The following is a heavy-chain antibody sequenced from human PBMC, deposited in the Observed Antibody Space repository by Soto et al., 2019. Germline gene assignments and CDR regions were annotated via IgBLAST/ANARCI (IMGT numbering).Heavy chain of an antibody. CDR2: IYYSGST. CDR3: ARVDRYCSSTSCYAPDAFDI. Sequence: TSETLSLTCTVSGGSISSYYWSWIRQPPGKGLEWIGYIYYSGSTNYNPSLKSRVTISVDTSKNQFSLKLSSVTAADTAVYYCARVDRYCSSTSCYAPDAFDIWGQGTMVTVSS. D-gene: IGHD2-2*01. CDR1: GGSISSYY. V-gene: IGHV4-59*01. J-gene: IGHJ3*02.